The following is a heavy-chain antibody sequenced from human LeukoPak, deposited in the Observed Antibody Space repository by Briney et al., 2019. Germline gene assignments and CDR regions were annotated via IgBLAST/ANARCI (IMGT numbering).Heavy chain of an antibody. D-gene: IGHD3-3*01. V-gene: IGHV4-30-2*01. CDR3: ARTILEWLGGAYYYYYMDV. J-gene: IGHJ6*03. CDR2: IYHSGST. Sequence: PSETLSLTCTVSGGSISSGGYYWSWIRQPPGKGLEWIGYIYHSGSTYYNPSLKSRVTISVDRSKNQFSLKLSSVTAADTAVYYCARTILEWLGGAYYYYYMDVWGKGTTVTVSS. CDR1: GGSISSGGYY.